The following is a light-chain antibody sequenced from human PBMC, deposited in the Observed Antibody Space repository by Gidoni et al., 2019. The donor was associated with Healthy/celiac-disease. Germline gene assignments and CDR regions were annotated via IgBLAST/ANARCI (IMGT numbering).Light chain of an antibody. J-gene: IGKJ2*01. CDR1: QSVSSSY. V-gene: IGKV3-20*01. CDR2: CAS. CDR3: QQYGSSPLYT. Sequence: DIVLTQSPGTLSLSPGESATLSCRASQSVSSSYLAWYQQKPGQAPRLLIYCASSRATGIPDRFSGSGSGTDFTLTISRLEPEDFAVYYCQQYGSSPLYTFGQGTKLEIK.